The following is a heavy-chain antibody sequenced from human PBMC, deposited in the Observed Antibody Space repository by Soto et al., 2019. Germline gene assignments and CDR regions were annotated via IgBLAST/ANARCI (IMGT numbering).Heavy chain of an antibody. V-gene: IGHV1-18*01. D-gene: IGHD1-1*01. CDR2: ISAHNGNT. J-gene: IGHJ4*02. CDR1: GYIFTSYG. Sequence: QVHLVQSGSEVKKPGASVKVSCKASGYIFTSYGITWVRQAPGQGLEWMGWISAHNGNTDYAQQLQGRVIVTRDTSTRTAYMALRSLRSADTAVYYCARGRYGDYWGQGDLVTVSS. CDR3: ARGRYGDY.